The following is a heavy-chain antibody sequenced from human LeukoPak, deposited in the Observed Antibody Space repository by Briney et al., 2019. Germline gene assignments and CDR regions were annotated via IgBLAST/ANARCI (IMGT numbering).Heavy chain of an antibody. V-gene: IGHV4-38-2*02. CDR3: ARERDGYTWGAFDI. CDR1: GYSISSGYY. J-gene: IGHJ3*02. CDR2: IYHSGIT. D-gene: IGHD5-24*01. Sequence: SETLSLTCTVSGYSISSGYYWGWIRQPPGKGLEWIGSIYHSGITYYNPSLKSRVTISADTSKNQFSLKLISVTAADTAVYYCARERDGYTWGAFDIWGQGTMVTVSS.